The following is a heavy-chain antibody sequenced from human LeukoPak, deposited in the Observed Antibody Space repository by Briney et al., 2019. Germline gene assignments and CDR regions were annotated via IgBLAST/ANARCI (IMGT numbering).Heavy chain of an antibody. CDR2: IRYDGSNK. CDR3: AKDRFDSAVFDY. CDR1: GFTFSTYA. D-gene: IGHD3-9*01. V-gene: IGHV3-30*02. Sequence: GGSLRLSCAASGFTFSTYAMTWVRQAPGKGLEWVAFIRYDGSNKYYADSVKGRFTISRDNSKNTLYLQMNSLRAEDTAVYYCAKDRFDSAVFDYWGQGTLVTVSS. J-gene: IGHJ4*02.